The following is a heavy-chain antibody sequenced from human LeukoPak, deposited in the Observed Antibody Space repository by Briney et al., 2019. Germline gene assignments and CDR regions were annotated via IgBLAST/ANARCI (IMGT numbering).Heavy chain of an antibody. V-gene: IGHV3-23*01. J-gene: IGHJ4*02. D-gene: IGHD1-14*01. Sequence: GGSLRLSCAASGFTFSNFAMSWVRQAPGKGLEWVSSISSPGTDTYYADSVQGRFTVSRDNSKNTLYLQLNSLRAEDTAVYYCAKYAIPRNSIWDYFDYWGQGTLVRVSS. CDR1: GFTFSNFA. CDR2: ISSPGTDT. CDR3: AKYAIPRNSIWDYFDY.